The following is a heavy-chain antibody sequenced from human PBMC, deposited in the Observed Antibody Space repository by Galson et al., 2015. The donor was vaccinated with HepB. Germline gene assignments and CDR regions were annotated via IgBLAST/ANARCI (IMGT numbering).Heavy chain of an antibody. J-gene: IGHJ4*02. CDR1: GFTFSSYG. Sequence: SLRLSCEASGFTFSSYGMNWVRQAPGKGLEWVAVISYDGSNKYYADSMKGRFTITRDNSKNTLYLQMNSLRSDDTAVYYCVREYCGYGSFDYWGQGTLVTVSS. CDR2: ISYDGSNK. D-gene: IGHD5-12*01. V-gene: IGHV3-30*03. CDR3: VREYCGYGSFDY.